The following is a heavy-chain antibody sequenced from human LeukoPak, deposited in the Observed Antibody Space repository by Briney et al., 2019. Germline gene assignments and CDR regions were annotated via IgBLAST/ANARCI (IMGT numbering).Heavy chain of an antibody. CDR1: GGSFSGYY. D-gene: IGHD3-10*01. J-gene: IGHJ5*02. CDR2: INHSGST. Sequence: PSETLSLTCAVYGGSFSGYYWSWIRQPPGKGLEWIGEINHSGSTNYNPSLKSRVTISVDTSKNQFSLKLSSVTAADTAVYYCAREFTMVRGVILNWFDPWGQGTLVTVSS. V-gene: IGHV4-34*01. CDR3: AREFTMVRGVILNWFDP.